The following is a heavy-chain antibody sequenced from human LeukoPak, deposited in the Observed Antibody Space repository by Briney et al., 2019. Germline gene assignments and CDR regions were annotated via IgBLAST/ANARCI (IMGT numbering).Heavy chain of an antibody. CDR3: TTEYYYDSSGYRTFDY. CDR2: IKSKTDGGLT. J-gene: IGHJ4*02. D-gene: IGHD3-22*01. CDR1: GFTFRNAC. V-gene: IGHV3-15*01. Sequence: PGGPLRLSCGASGFTFRNACMIGLPEAPEKAGEGVGRIKSKTDGGLTGYAAPVKGRFTISRDDSKNTLYLQMNSLKTEDTAVYYRTTEYYYDSSGYRTFDYWGQGTLVTVSS.